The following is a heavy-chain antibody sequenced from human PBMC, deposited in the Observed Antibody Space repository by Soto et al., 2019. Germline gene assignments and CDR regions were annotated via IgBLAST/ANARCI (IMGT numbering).Heavy chain of an antibody. CDR3: TKGGYDLIYYFGMDV. CDR1: GFTFHEYD. J-gene: IGHJ6*02. D-gene: IGHD5-12*01. V-gene: IGHV3-9*01. CDR2: ISSDGDTI. Sequence: EVQLIDSGGGWVQPGTSLRVSCAASGFTFHEYDMHWVRQAPGTGLEWVSGISSDGDTIAYADSVQGRFTVFRDNAKNSLYLQMNSLTAAETALYYCTKGGYDLIYYFGMDVCGQGTTVTVSS.